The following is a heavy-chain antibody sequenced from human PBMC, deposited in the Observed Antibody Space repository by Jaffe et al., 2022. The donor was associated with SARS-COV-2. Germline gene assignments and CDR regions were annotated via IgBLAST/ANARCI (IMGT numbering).Heavy chain of an antibody. V-gene: IGHV3-74*01. CDR1: GFTFNQNW. CDR3: ARDLADYWSGYFDY. J-gene: IGHJ4*02. CDR2: INGDGRST. D-gene: IGHD3-3*01. Sequence: EVQLVESGGGLVQPGGSLRLSCAASGFTFNQNWMHWVRQAPGKGLVWVSRINGDGRSTNYADSVKGRFTISRDNAKNTLYLQMNSLRAEDTAVYYCARDLADYWSGYFDYWGQGSLVTVSS.